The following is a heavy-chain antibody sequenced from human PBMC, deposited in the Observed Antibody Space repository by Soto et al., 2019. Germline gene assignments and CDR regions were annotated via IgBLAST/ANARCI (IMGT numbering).Heavy chain of an antibody. CDR3: ARALFGQLGRGAFAP. CDR2: TIPMFATA. D-gene: IGHD7-27*01. V-gene: IGHV1-69*01. J-gene: IGHJ5*02. CDR1: GGSFSNYI. Sequence: QVHLVQSGAEVKKPGSSVKVSCKASGGSFSNYIFAWVRQAPGQGLEWMGGTIPMFATAQYAQKLQGRVTITADDSTITVYMTRPGQTSADRPVFYWARALFGQLGRGAFAPGGQEPMVPVPS.